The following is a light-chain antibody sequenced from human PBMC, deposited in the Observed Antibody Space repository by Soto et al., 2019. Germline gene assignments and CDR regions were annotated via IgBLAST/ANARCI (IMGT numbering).Light chain of an antibody. Sequence: DIQMTQSPATLSASVGDRVSITCRASQIISNWLAWYQQKPGKAPKLVIYDASSLESGVPSRFSGSGSGTEFTLTISTLQPDDSATYYCQQYNSYPWTFGQGTRVDIK. CDR2: DAS. V-gene: IGKV1-5*01. CDR1: QIISNW. J-gene: IGKJ1*01. CDR3: QQYNSYPWT.